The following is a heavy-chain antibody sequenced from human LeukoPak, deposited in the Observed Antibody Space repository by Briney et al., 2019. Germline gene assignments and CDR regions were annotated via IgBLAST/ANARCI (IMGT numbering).Heavy chain of an antibody. CDR2: ISSSSSNM. CDR1: GFTFSSYS. D-gene: IGHD3-10*01. CDR3: ARDFRAAFDP. J-gene: IGHJ5*02. Sequence: GGSLRLSCAASGFTFSSYSMDWVRQAPGKGLEWVSYISSSSSNMYYADSVKGRFTISRDSAKNSLYLQMNSLRAEDTAVYYCARDFRAAFDPWGQGTLVTVSS. V-gene: IGHV3-48*01.